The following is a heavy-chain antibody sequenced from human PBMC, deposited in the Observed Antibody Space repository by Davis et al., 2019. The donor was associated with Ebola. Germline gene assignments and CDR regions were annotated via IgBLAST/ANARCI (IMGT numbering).Heavy chain of an antibody. CDR3: ASEGY. V-gene: IGHV3-7*01. J-gene: IGHJ4*02. Sequence: PGGSLRLSCEASGFIFSNYWMTWVRQAPGKGLEWVANIKQDGSERNYVDSVRGRFIISRDNAENSLYLQMNSLRAEDTAVYYCASEGYWGQGTLVTVSS. CDR1: GFIFSNYW. CDR2: IKQDGSER.